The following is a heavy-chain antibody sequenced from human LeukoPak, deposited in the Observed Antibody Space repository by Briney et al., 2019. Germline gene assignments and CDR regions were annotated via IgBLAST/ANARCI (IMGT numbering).Heavy chain of an antibody. CDR2: INHSGST. D-gene: IGHD3-22*01. CDR3: ARRRITMIVVVPTPFDY. CDR1: GGSFSGYY. Sequence: SETLSLTCAVYGGSFSGYYWSWIRQPPGKGLEWVGEINHSGSTNYNPSLRSRVTISVDTSKNQFSLKLSSVTAADTAVYYCARRRITMIVVVPTPFDYWGQGTLVTVSS. J-gene: IGHJ4*02. V-gene: IGHV4-34*01.